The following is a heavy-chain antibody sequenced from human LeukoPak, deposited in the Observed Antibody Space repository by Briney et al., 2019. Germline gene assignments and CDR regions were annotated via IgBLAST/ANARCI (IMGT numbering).Heavy chain of an antibody. J-gene: IGHJ4*02. CDR1: GFTFSSYG. D-gene: IGHD1-26*01. V-gene: IGHV3-30*18. CDR2: ISYDGNKK. Sequence: GGSLRLSCAASGFTFSSYGMHWVRQAPGKGLEWVAVISYDGNKKYYADSVKGRFTLSRDNSKNTLYLQMNSLRAEDTAVYYCAKEGLQWELLEYYFDYWGQGTLVTVSS. CDR3: AKEGLQWELLEYYFDY.